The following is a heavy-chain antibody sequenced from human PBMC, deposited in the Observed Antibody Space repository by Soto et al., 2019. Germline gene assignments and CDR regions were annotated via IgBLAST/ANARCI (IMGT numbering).Heavy chain of an antibody. CDR2: IVPRFGSP. CDR1: GGTFSDFA. V-gene: IGHV1-69*06. CDR3: ARDRIQLRLGKYSFNGMDV. Sequence: QVQLVQSGAEMRKPGSSLRVSCKASGGTFSDFAFSWVRQAPGQGLEGMGGIVPRFGSPNYAQKFGGRVTISADTSTSTVYMEVSSLRLDATAVYFCARDRIQLRLGKYSFNGMDVWGQGTTITVSS. D-gene: IGHD3-16*01. J-gene: IGHJ6*02.